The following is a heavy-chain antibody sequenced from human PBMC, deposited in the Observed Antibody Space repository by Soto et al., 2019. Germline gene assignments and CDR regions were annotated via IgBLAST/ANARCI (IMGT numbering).Heavy chain of an antibody. CDR1: GYTFTRNS. Sequence: ASVKFSCKASGYTFTRNSIGGVRQAAGQGLEGMGGVNSYNGKTKCAEQVVGRVTLTTDTCTGTAYLDLRSLRSDDGAGCYGGRISSVCSGWFTDYWGQGTLVTVSS. V-gene: IGHV1-18*04. CDR3: GRISSVCSGWFTDY. CDR2: VNSYNGKT. J-gene: IGHJ4*02. D-gene: IGHD6-19*01.